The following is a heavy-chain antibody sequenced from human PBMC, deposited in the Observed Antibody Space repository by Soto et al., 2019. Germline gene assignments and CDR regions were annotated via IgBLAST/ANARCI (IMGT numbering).Heavy chain of an antibody. Sequence: GAAVKVSCKASGYTFTGYYMHWVRQAPGQGLEWMGWINPNSGGTNYAQKFQGWVTMTRDTSISTAYMELSRLRSDDTAVYYCARVMYSEDIWPPFDYWGQGTLVTVSS. CDR1: GYTFTGYY. CDR2: INPNSGGT. CDR3: ARVMYSEDIWPPFDY. D-gene: IGHD6-13*01. V-gene: IGHV1-2*04. J-gene: IGHJ4*02.